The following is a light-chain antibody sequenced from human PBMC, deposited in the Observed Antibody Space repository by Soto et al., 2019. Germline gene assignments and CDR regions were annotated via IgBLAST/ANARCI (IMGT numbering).Light chain of an antibody. V-gene: IGKV1-27*01. CDR2: DAS. J-gene: IGKJ2*01. CDR1: QGIGNY. CDR3: QEYTGAPYT. Sequence: DIQMTQSPSSLSASVGDRVTISCRASQGIGNYLAWYHQKPGRVPELLIYDASTLQFGVPSRFSGSRSGTDFTLTISSLQPEDAATYFCQEYTGAPYTFGQGTKLEIK.